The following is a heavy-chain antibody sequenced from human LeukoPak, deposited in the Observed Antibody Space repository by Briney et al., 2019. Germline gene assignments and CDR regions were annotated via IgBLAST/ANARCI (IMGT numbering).Heavy chain of an antibody. Sequence: ASVKVSCKASSYTLTNYGISWVRQAPGQGLEWMGWISAHNGNTNYAQNLQGRVTMTTDTSTNTAYMELRSLRSDDTAVYYCARDQDPGAFDIWGQGTMVTVSS. CDR3: ARDQDPGAFDI. V-gene: IGHV1-18*01. J-gene: IGHJ3*02. CDR1: SYTLTNYG. CDR2: ISAHNGNT.